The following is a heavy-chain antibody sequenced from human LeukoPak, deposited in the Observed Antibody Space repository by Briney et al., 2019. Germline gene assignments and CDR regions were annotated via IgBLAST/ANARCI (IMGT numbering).Heavy chain of an antibody. V-gene: IGHV4-59*01. CDR3: ARRYYYDSSGYTGVAFDI. J-gene: IGHJ3*02. Sequence: SETLSLTCTVSGDSISSYYWSWIRQPPGKGLEWIGYIYYSGSTNYNPSLKSRVTISVDTSKNQFSLKLSSVTAADTAVYYCARRYYYDSSGYTGVAFDIWGQGTMVTVSS. CDR2: IYYSGST. CDR1: GDSISSYY. D-gene: IGHD3-22*01.